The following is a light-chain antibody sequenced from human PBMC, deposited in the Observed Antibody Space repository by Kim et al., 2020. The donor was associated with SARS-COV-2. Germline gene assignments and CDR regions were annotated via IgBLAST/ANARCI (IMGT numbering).Light chain of an antibody. Sequence: LSPGERAPLPCRASHSIGNSLAWYQPKPGQTPRLLIHDASNGATDIPARFSGSGSGTDFTLTISSLEPEDFAVYFCQQRSSWPPTFGQGTRLEIK. CDR2: DAS. CDR1: HSIGNS. CDR3: QQRSSWPPT. V-gene: IGKV3-11*01. J-gene: IGKJ5*01.